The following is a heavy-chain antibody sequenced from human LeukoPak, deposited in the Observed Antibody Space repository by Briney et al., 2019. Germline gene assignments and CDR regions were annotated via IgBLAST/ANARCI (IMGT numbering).Heavy chain of an antibody. V-gene: IGHV4-30-4*08. D-gene: IGHD3-3*01. CDR3: ARGYDFGSGSPDY. CDR2: IYYSGST. Sequence: SQTLSLTCTVSGGSISSGDYYWSWIRQPPPKGRAWMGYIYYSGSTYYNPSLKSRVTISVDTSQNQLSLTLSSVTAADTAVYYCARGYDFGSGSPDYWGQGTLVTVSS. J-gene: IGHJ4*02. CDR1: GGSISSGDYY.